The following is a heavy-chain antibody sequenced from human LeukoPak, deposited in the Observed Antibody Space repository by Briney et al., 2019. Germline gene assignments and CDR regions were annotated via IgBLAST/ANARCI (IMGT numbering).Heavy chain of an antibody. Sequence: PSETLSLTCTVSGGSISSYYWSWIRQPPGKGLEWIGYIYYSGSTNYNPSLKSRVTISVDTSKKHFSLNLSSVTAADTAVYYCARRLRFYYYYMDVWGKGTTVTISS. CDR1: GGSISSYY. CDR2: IYYSGST. J-gene: IGHJ6*03. V-gene: IGHV4-59*12. CDR3: ARRLRFYYYYMDV. D-gene: IGHD5-12*01.